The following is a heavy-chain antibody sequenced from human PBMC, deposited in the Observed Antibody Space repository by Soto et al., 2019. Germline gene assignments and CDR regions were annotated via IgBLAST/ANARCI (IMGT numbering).Heavy chain of an antibody. CDR3: HYSGYGAFDI. D-gene: IGHD1-26*01. CDR2: IYYSGST. V-gene: IGHV4-59*12. J-gene: IGHJ3*02. Sequence: SETLSLTCTVSGGSISSYYWSWIRQPPGKGLEWIGYIYYSGSTNYNPSLKSRVTISVDTSKNQFSLKLSSVTAADTAVYYCHYSGYGAFDIWGQGTMVTVSS. CDR1: GGSISSYY.